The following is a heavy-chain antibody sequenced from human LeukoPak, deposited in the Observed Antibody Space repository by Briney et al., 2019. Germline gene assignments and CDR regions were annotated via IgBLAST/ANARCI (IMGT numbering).Heavy chain of an antibody. CDR2: IYPGDYDP. V-gene: IGHV5-51*01. CDR1: GYSFTNYW. Sequence: GESLKISRTGSGYSFTNYWIGWVRPMPGKGLEWMGTIYPGDYDPTHSASFQGQVTISADKSISTAYLRWSSLKASDTAMYYCARQEVLYLFAYWGQGTLVTVSS. CDR3: ARQEVLYLFAY. D-gene: IGHD2-2*02. J-gene: IGHJ4*02.